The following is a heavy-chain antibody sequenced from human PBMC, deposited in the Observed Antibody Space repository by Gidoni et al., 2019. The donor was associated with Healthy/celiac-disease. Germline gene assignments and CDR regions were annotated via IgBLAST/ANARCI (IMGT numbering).Heavy chain of an antibody. J-gene: IGHJ4*02. CDR3: AKLVSDYSISY. D-gene: IGHD6-6*01. Sequence: VQLLESGGGLVQPGGSLRLSCAASGFTFSSYAMSWVRQAPGKGLEWVSTISDNSGSTYYAESVKGRFTISRDNSKNTLYLQVNSLRAEDTALYYCAKLVSDYSISYWGQGTLVTVSS. V-gene: IGHV3-23*01. CDR2: ISDNSGST. CDR1: GFTFSSYA.